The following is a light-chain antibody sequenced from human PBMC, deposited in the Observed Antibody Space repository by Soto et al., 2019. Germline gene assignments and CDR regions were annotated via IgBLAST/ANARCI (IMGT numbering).Light chain of an antibody. Sequence: QSALTQPPSVSAAPGQKVTISCSGSSSNIGDNYVSWYQQLPGTAPKLLIYENYKRPSGIPDRFSGSKSGTSATLGITGLQTGDEADYYCGTWDSSLSAGVFGGGTKLTVL. J-gene: IGLJ3*02. CDR3: GTWDSSLSAGV. V-gene: IGLV1-51*02. CDR2: ENY. CDR1: SSNIGDNY.